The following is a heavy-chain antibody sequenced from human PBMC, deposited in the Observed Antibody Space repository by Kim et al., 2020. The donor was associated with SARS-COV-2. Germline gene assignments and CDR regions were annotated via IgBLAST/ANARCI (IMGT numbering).Heavy chain of an antibody. V-gene: IGHV3-48*03. J-gene: IGHJ2*01. CDR1: GFKFNTYA. Sequence: GGSLRLSCVGSGFKFNTYAMHWVRQAPGKGLEWVSCLSSSRRAIYYADPVKGRFTISRDNAKNSVDLQMTSLRAEDTAIYYCARAVMVRGRVYF. D-gene: IGHD3-10*01. CDR3: ARAVMVRGRVYF. CDR2: LSSSRRAI.